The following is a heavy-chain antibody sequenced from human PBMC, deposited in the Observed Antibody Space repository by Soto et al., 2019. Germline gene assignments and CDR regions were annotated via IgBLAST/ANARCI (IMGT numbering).Heavy chain of an antibody. CDR3: ARGDGYIFDY. CDR2: MNPNTGDT. CDR1: ESTFTVYE. V-gene: IGHV1-8*01. D-gene: IGHD5-12*01. Sequence: QVRLVQSGAEGKKPGASVKVSSKAFESTFTVYEINGGGQATGQGLEWMGWMNPNTGDTGYAQKFQGRVTMTRNTSINTANLELSSLRSDDTAVYFCARGDGYIFDYWGQGTLVTVSS. J-gene: IGHJ4*02.